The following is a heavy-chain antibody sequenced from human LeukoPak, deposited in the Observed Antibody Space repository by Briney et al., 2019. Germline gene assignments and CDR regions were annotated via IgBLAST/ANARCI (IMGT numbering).Heavy chain of an antibody. D-gene: IGHD2-21*01. Sequence: ASVKVSCKASGYTFTSYDINWVRQATGQGLEWMGWMNPNSGNTGYAQKFQGRVTITRNTSISTAYMELSSLRSEDTAVYYCARALCGGDCYWDAFDIWGQGTMVTVSS. J-gene: IGHJ3*02. V-gene: IGHV1-8*03. CDR1: GYTFTSYD. CDR2: MNPNSGNT. CDR3: ARALCGGDCYWDAFDI.